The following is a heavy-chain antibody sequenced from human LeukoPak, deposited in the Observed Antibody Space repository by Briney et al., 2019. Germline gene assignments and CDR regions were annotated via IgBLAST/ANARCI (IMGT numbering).Heavy chain of an antibody. CDR3: ARHKVRYDYVWGSYRYTRDPPYFDY. CDR2: INHSGST. Sequence: PETLSLTCAVYGGSFSGYYWSWIRQPPGKGLEWIGEINHSGSTNYNPSLKSRVTISVDTSKNQFSLKLSSVTAADTAVYYCARHKVRYDYVWGSYRYTRDPPYFDYWGQGTLVTVSS. D-gene: IGHD3-16*02. V-gene: IGHV4-34*01. CDR1: GGSFSGYY. J-gene: IGHJ4*02.